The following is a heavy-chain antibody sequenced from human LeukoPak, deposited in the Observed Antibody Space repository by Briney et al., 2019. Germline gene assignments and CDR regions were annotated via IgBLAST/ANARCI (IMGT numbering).Heavy chain of an antibody. CDR2: IYYSGST. CDR1: GGSISSGGYY. V-gene: IGHV4-31*03. J-gene: IGHJ3*01. Sequence: SETLSLTCTVSGGSISSGGYYWSWIRQHPGKGLEWIGYIYYSGSTYYNPSLKSRVTISVDTSKNQFSLKLSSVTAADTAVYYCARDWTFTRFSGSHPCAFDVWGQGTMVTVSS. CDR3: ARDWTFTRFSGSHPCAFDV. D-gene: IGHD3-10*01.